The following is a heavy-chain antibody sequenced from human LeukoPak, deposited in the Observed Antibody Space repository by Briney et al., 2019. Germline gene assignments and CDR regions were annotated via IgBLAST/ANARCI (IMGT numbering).Heavy chain of an antibody. V-gene: IGHV4-59*01. D-gene: IGHD4-17*01. CDR1: GGSISSYY. CDR2: IYYSGST. CDR3: ARDSTVTFGAFDI. J-gene: IGHJ3*02. Sequence: SETLSLTCTVSGGSISSYYWSWIRQPPGKGLEWIGYIYYSGSTNYNPSLKSRVTISVDTSKNQFSLKLSSVTAADTAVYYCARDSTVTFGAFDIWGQGTMVTVSS.